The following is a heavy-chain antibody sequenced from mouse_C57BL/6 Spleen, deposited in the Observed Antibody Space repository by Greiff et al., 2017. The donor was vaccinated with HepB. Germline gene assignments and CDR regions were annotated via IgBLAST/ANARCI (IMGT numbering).Heavy chain of an antibody. V-gene: IGHV2-2*01. CDR1: GFSLTSYG. Sequence: QVQLKESGPGLVQPSQSLSITCTVSGFSLTSYGVHWVRQSPGKGLEWLGVIWSGGSTDYNAAFISRLSISKDNSKSQVFFKMNSLQADDTAIYYCASRSSYVYYYAMDYWGQGTSVTVSS. D-gene: IGHD1-1*01. CDR3: ASRSSYVYYYAMDY. CDR2: IWSGGST. J-gene: IGHJ4*01.